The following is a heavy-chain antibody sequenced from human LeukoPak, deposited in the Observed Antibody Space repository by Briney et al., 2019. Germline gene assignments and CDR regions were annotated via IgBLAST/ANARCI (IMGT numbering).Heavy chain of an antibody. CDR2: IRYDGSNK. CDR1: GFTFSSYG. CDR3: AKVDCSAGSCYSIDY. V-gene: IGHV3-30*02. J-gene: IGHJ4*02. D-gene: IGHD2-15*01. Sequence: GGSLRLSCAASGFTFSSYGMHWVRQAPGKGLEWVAFIRYDGSNKYYADSVKGRFTISRDNSKNTLYLQVNSLRAEDTAVYYCAKVDCSAGSCYSIDYWGQGTLVTVSS.